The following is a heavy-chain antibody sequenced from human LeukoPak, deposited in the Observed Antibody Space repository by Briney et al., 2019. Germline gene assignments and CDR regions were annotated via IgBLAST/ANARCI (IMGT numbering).Heavy chain of an antibody. CDR3: ARDPYYDFWSDYGTEAFDI. V-gene: IGHV3-21*01. J-gene: IGHJ3*02. D-gene: IGHD3-3*01. CDR1: GFTFSKYN. CDR2: ISGSKTYI. Sequence: PGGSLRLSCVASGFTFSKYNMNWLRQAQGQGLEWVSYISGSKTYIYYADSLKGRFTISRDNAKNSLSLQMNSLRVEDTAVYYCARDPYYDFWSDYGTEAFDIWGQGTMVTVSS.